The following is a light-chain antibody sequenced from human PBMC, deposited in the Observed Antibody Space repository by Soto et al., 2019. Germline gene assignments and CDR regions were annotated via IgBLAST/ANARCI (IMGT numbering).Light chain of an antibody. CDR2: GAS. V-gene: IGKV1-39*01. CDR1: QSLSGY. J-gene: IGKJ3*01. CDR3: QQSYSIPFT. Sequence: DIQMTQSPSSLSASVGDRVTITCRASQSLSGYLNWYQQKPGKAPRLLIYGASSLQSGVPSRFSGSGSGTDFTLTVSSLQPEDFATYYCQQSYSIPFTFGHGTKVDIK.